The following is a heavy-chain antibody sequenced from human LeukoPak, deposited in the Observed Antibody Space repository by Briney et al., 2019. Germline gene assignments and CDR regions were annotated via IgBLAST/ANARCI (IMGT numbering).Heavy chain of an antibody. Sequence: PSETLSLTCTVSGGSISSYYWSWIRQPPGKGLEWIGYIYYSGSTNYNPSLKSRVTISVDTSKNQFSLKLSSVTAADPAVYYWARGLQDGYTHPAAFDIGGQGTMVTVSS. D-gene: IGHD5-24*01. CDR3: ARGLQDGYTHPAAFDI. J-gene: IGHJ3*02. CDR1: GGSISSYY. V-gene: IGHV4-59*01. CDR2: IYYSGST.